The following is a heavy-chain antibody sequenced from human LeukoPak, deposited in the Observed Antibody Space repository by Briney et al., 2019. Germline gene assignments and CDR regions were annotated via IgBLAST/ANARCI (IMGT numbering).Heavy chain of an antibody. Sequence: GGSLRLSCAASGFTFNHAWMNWVRQAPGTGLEWVGRIKSKTDDETTDYAAPVKGRFTISRDDSKNTLDLQMNSLKTEDTAVYYCTTSWERRYDYWGQGTLVTVSS. J-gene: IGHJ4*02. D-gene: IGHD1-26*01. CDR3: TTSWERRYDY. CDR2: IKSKTDDETT. CDR1: GFTFNHAW. V-gene: IGHV3-15*01.